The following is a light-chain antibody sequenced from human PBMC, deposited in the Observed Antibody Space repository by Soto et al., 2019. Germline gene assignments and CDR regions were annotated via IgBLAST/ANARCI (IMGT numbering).Light chain of an antibody. CDR1: RSISSY. CDR3: QQRSNWPLIT. J-gene: IGKJ5*01. CDR2: DAS. V-gene: IGKV3-11*01. Sequence: EIVLTQSPATLSLSPGERATLSCRASRSISSYLAWYQQKPGQAPRLLTYDASNRATGIPARFSGSGSGTDFTLTISSLEPKDFAVYYCQQRSNWPLITFGQGTRLEIK.